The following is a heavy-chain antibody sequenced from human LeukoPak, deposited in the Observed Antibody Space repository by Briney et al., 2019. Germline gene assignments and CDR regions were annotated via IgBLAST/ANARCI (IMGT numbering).Heavy chain of an antibody. CDR2: ISGSGGTT. CDR1: GFTFSSYA. Sequence: GGSLRLSCAASGFTFSSYAMGWDRQAPGKGLEWVSVISGSGGTTYYADSVKGRFSISRDNSKNTLYLQMNSLRAEDTAVYYCAKETDAGFDYWGQGTLVTVSS. V-gene: IGHV3-23*01. J-gene: IGHJ4*02. CDR3: AKETDAGFDY. D-gene: IGHD1-1*01.